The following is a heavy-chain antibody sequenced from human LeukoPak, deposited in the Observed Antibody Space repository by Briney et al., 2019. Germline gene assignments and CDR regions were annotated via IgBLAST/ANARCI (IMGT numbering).Heavy chain of an antibody. J-gene: IGHJ4*02. D-gene: IGHD5-18*01. Sequence: GGSLRLSCAASGFNVSSNYMSWVRQAPGKGLGWVSVIYSGGSKYYAYSVKGRFTISKDNSKNKLYLQRNSLSDEDTAVYYCARGLHSYVYPNYFDYWGQGTLVTVSS. CDR3: ARGLHSYVYPNYFDY. CDR1: GFNVSSNY. V-gene: IGHV3-66*01. CDR2: IYSGGSK.